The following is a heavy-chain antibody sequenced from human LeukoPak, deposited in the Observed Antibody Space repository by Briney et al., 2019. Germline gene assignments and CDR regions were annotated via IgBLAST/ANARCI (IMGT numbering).Heavy chain of an antibody. J-gene: IGHJ4*02. V-gene: IGHV3-23*01. CDR2: ISGSGGST. CDR3: AIPPAYYSSSWYYSDY. D-gene: IGHD6-13*01. Sequence: GGSLRLSCAASGFTFSSYAMSWVRQAPGKGLEWVSAISGSGGSTYYADSVKGRLTISRDNSKNTLYLQMNSLRAEDTAVYYCAIPPAYYSSSWYYSDYWGQGTLVTVSS. CDR1: GFTFSSYA.